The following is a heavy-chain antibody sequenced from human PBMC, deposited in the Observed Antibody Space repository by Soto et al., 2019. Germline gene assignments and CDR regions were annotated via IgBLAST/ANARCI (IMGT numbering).Heavy chain of an antibody. V-gene: IGHV1-69*12. Sequence: QVQLEQSGAEVKKPGSSVKVSCKASGGTFSTSAIRWVRQAPGQGLEWMGGIMPIFRTPDYAQKFQGRVTMTADESTSTADMELSGLRADDTAVYYCARDKDRLQLGGNYYYILDVWGQGTTVTVSS. CDR2: IMPIFRTP. CDR1: GGTFSTSA. D-gene: IGHD5-12*01. CDR3: ARDKDRLQLGGNYYYILDV. J-gene: IGHJ6*02.